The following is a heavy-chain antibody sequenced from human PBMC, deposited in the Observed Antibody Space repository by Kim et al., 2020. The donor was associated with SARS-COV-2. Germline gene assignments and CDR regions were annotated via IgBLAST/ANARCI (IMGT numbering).Heavy chain of an antibody. V-gene: IGHV4-34*01. Sequence: SETLSLTCAVYGGSFSGYYWSWIRQPPGKGLEWIGEINHSGSTNYNPSLKSRVTISVDTSKNQFSLKLSSVTAADTAVYYCARGQQLVHYFDYWGQGTLVTVSS. CDR3: ARGQQLVHYFDY. CDR2: INHSGST. CDR1: GGSFSGYY. D-gene: IGHD6-13*01. J-gene: IGHJ4*02.